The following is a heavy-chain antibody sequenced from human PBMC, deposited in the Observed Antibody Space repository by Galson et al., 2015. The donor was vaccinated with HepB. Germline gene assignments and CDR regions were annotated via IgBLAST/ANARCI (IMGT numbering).Heavy chain of an antibody. Sequence: SVKVSCKASGDTFDSYTINWVRQAPGQGLEWMGGIIPIFGTTNYAQQFQGRVTITADKSTSTAYMELSSLRSEDTAVYYCARAHPESFDFWSGYSHFDYWGQGTLVTVSS. CDR2: IIPIFGTT. D-gene: IGHD3-3*01. J-gene: IGHJ4*02. CDR1: GDTFDSYT. V-gene: IGHV1-69*06. CDR3: ARAHPESFDFWSGYSHFDY.